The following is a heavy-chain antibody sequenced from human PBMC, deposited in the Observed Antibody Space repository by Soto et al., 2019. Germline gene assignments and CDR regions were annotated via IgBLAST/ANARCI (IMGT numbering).Heavy chain of an antibody. Sequence: QVQLVQSGAEVKKPGASVKVSCKASGYTFTSYAISWVRQAPGQGLEWMGWISAYNGNTHYAQKLQGRVTMTTDTSTSTADMELRSLSADDTAVYDCARHRAYSGPLDVWGQGTTVTVSS. CDR2: ISAYNGNT. J-gene: IGHJ6*02. D-gene: IGHD2-15*01. CDR3: ARHRAYSGPLDV. V-gene: IGHV1-18*01. CDR1: GYTFTSYA.